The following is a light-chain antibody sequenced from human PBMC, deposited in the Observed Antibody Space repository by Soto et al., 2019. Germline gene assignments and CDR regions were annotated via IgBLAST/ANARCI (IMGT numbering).Light chain of an antibody. CDR1: RSVTSNY. J-gene: IGKJ2*01. CDR3: QQYASSPFT. CDR2: GAS. Sequence: EIVLTQSPGTLSLSPGERATLSCRASRSVTSNYLGWYQQKPGQSPSLRIYGASSRATVIPDRFSGSGSGTASTLTVSRLGPEDCALYYCQQYASSPFTFGQGTKLEI. V-gene: IGKV3-20*01.